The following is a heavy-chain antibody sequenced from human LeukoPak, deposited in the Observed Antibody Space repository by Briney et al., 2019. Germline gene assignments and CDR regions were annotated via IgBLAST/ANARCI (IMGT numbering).Heavy chain of an antibody. CDR2: IYYSGST. V-gene: IGHV4-30-4*07. Sequence: SETLSLTCAVSGGSISSGGYSWSWIRQPPGKGLEWIGYIYYSGSTYYNPSLKSRVTISVDTSKNQFSLKLSSVTAADTAVYYCARGTEYYDILTGYYTVNAFDIWGQGTMVTVSS. D-gene: IGHD3-9*01. CDR1: GGSISSGGYS. CDR3: ARGTEYYDILTGYYTVNAFDI. J-gene: IGHJ3*02.